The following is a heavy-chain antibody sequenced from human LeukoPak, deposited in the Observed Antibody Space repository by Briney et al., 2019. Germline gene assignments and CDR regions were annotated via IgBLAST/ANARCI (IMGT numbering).Heavy chain of an antibody. J-gene: IGHJ4*02. Sequence: PSQTLSLTCTVSGASISSGHYYWSWIRHHPGKGLEWIGYIYYSGNTYYNPSLKSRVTISRGTSKSQFSLKLTSVTAADTAVYYRARSHGSTPQFDSWGQGTLVTVSS. CDR3: ARSHGSTPQFDS. V-gene: IGHV4-31*03. CDR1: GASISSGHYY. CDR2: IYYSGNT.